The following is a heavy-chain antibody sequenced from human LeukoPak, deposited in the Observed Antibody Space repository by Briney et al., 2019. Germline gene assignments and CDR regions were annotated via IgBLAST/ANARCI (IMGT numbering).Heavy chain of an antibody. CDR2: IYPGDSDT. V-gene: IGHV5-51*01. D-gene: IGHD3-10*01. CDR3: ARHTLPRGYYYGSGSYSPLGY. Sequence: GESLKISCKGSGYSFTSYWIGWVRQMPGKGLEWMGIIYPGDSDTRYSPSFQGQVTISADKSISTAYLQWSSLKASDTAMYYCARHTLPRGYYYGSGSYSPLGYWGQGTLVTVSS. CDR1: GYSFTSYW. J-gene: IGHJ4*02.